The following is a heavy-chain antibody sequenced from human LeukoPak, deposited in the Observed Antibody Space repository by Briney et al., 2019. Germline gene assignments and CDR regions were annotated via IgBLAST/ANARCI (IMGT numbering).Heavy chain of an antibody. CDR1: GFTFDDYG. V-gene: IGHV3-20*04. Sequence: RSGGSLRLSCAASGFTFDDYGMSWVRQAPGKGLEWVSGINWNGGSTGYADSVKGRFTIARDNAKNSLYLQMNSLRAEDTALYYCAREISGIAVAGTGPYYYYYMDVWGKGTTVTVSS. CDR3: AREISGIAVAGTGPYYYYYMDV. J-gene: IGHJ6*03. CDR2: INWNGGST. D-gene: IGHD6-19*01.